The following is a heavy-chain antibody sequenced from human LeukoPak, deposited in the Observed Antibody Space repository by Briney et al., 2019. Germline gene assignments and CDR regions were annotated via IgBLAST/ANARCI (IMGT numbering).Heavy chain of an antibody. CDR1: GFSVSIHG. Sequence: GGTLRLSCEASGFSVSIHGATWVRQVAGTGLEWVSGSDGSNTYYADSVRGRFTISSENSKNTLYLQMTNLTVEDTGVYYCTKWSGFGANWGQGTLVTVSS. CDR3: TKWSGFGAN. D-gene: IGHD3-10*01. CDR2: SDGSNT. V-gene: IGHV3-23*03. J-gene: IGHJ4*02.